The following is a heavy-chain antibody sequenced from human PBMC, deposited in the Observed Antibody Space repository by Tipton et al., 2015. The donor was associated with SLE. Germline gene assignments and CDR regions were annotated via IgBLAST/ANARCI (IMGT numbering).Heavy chain of an antibody. D-gene: IGHD5-18*01. CDR2: IHSGGSI. J-gene: IGHJ4*02. V-gene: IGHV3-23*03. CDR1: GFTFSSYA. CDR3: AELEGLSYGYSFDY. Sequence: SLRLSCAASGFTFSSYAMSWVRQAPGKGLEWVSVIHSGGSIYYADSVRGRFTISRDNSKNTLYLQMNSLRAEDTAVYYCAELEGLSYGYSFDYWGQGILVTVSS.